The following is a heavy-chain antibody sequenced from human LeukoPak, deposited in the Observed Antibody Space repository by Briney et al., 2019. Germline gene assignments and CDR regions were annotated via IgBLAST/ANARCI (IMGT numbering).Heavy chain of an antibody. J-gene: IGHJ6*02. V-gene: IGHV3-43*01. CDR2: IGWDGTNI. D-gene: IGHD3-3*01. Sequence: GGSLRLSCAASGFTFDRHTMHWVRQPPGKGPEWVSLIGWDGTNIDYADSVKGRFTISRDNSKNFVYLQMHGLRTEDTALYYCTKDMEWGMDVWGQGTTVIVSS. CDR3: TKDMEWGMDV. CDR1: GFTFDRHT.